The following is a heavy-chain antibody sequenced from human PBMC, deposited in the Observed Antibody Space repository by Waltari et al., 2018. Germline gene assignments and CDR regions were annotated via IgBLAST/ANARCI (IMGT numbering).Heavy chain of an antibody. CDR3: ARDPKGTTVIYDAFDL. J-gene: IGHJ3*01. CDR2: IIPIFGTP. V-gene: IGHV1-69*14. Sequence: QVHLVQSGAEGKKPGYSVRVSCKASGGTFSRYDFNWVRQAPGQGLEWMGGIIPIFGTPIYAQKFQGRVTITADTSTTTAYMELSSLRFEDTAVYYCARDPKGTTVIYDAFDLWGQGTMVSVSS. D-gene: IGHD4-17*01. CDR1: GGTFSRYD.